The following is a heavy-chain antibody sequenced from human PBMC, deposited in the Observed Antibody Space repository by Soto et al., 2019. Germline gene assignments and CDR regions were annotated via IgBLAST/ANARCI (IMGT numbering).Heavy chain of an antibody. Sequence: SETLSLTCAVSGGSISSGGYSWSWIRQPPGKGLEWIGYIYHSGSTYYNPSLKSRVTISVDRSKNQFSLKLSSVTAADTAVYYCATYDSSGSFDYWGQGTLVTVSS. J-gene: IGHJ4*02. CDR2: IYHSGST. CDR3: ATYDSSGSFDY. D-gene: IGHD3-22*01. V-gene: IGHV4-30-2*01. CDR1: GGSISSGGYS.